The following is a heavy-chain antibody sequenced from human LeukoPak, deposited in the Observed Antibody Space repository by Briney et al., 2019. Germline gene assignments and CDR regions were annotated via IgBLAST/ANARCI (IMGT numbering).Heavy chain of an antibody. V-gene: IGHV3-30*02. D-gene: IGHD2-15*01. CDR2: RYDGSNK. J-gene: IGHJ3*02. Sequence: RYDGSNKYYADSVKGLFTISRDNSKNTLYLQMNSLRAEDTAVYYCAKELGGSEDDAFDIWGQGTMVTVSS. CDR3: AKELGGSEDDAFDI.